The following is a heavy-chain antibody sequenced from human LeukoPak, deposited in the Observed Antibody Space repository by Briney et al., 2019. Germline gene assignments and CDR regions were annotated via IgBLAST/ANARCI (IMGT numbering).Heavy chain of an antibody. CDR3: ARDRYETERYNWFDP. CDR1: GGSISSSSYY. V-gene: IGHV4-39*02. J-gene: IGHJ5*02. CDR2: IYYSGST. D-gene: IGHD1-1*01. Sequence: PSETLSLTCTVSGGSISSSSYYWGWIRQPPGKGLEWIGSIYYSGSTYYNPSLKSRVTISVDTSKNQFSLKLSSVTAADTAVYYCARDRYETERYNWFDPWGQGTLVTVSS.